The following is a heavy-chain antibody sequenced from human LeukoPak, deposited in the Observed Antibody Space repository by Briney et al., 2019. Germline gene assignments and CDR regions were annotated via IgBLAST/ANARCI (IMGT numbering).Heavy chain of an antibody. J-gene: IGHJ6*03. V-gene: IGHV3-23*01. D-gene: IGHD3-10*01. CDR1: GFTFSTYA. CDR3: ARAKYYGSGSYSALMDV. Sequence: GGSLRLSCAASGFTFSTYAMIWVRQAPGKGLEWVSVIGGSGSYTYYADSVKGRFTISRDNSKDTLYLQMNSLRAEDTAVYYCARAKYYGSGSYSALMDVWGKGTTVTVSS. CDR2: IGGSGSYT.